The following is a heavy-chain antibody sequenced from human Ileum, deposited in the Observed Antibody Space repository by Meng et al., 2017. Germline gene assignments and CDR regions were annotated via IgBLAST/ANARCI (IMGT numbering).Heavy chain of an antibody. V-gene: IGHV6-1*01. CDR1: GGSVSSNISA. CDR3: ASGSGSLDY. D-gene: IGHD3-3*01. J-gene: IGHJ4*02. CDR2: TYYRSKWYS. Sequence: QVPLQQPGPGLVTPSQTLSLTFAVSGGSVSSNISAWNWIRQSPLRGLEWLGRTYYRSKWYSEYAVSVKSRISITPDTSKNQFSLQMNSVTPEDTAVYYCASGSGSLDYWGPGTLVTVSS.